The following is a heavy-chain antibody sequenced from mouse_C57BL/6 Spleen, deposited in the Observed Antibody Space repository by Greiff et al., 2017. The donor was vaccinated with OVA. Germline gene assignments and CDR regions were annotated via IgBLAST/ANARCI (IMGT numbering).Heavy chain of an antibody. Sequence: EVKVEESGGGLVQPGGSMKLSCAASGFTFSDAWMDWVRQSPEKGLEWVAEIRNKANNHATYYAESVKGRFTISRDDSKSSVYLQMNSLRAEDTGIYYCTYYTNYGGYFDVWGTGTTVTVSS. CDR1: GFTFSDAW. V-gene: IGHV6-6*01. D-gene: IGHD2-5*01. CDR2: IRNKANNHAT. CDR3: TYYTNYGGYFDV. J-gene: IGHJ1*03.